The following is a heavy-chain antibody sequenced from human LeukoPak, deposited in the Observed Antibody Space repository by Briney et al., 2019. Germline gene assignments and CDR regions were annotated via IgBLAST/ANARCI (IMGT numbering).Heavy chain of an antibody. J-gene: IGHJ3*02. D-gene: IGHD1-26*01. CDR1: GFTFSSYS. Sequence: NPGGSLRLSCAASGFTFSSYSMNWVRQAPGKGLEWVSSISSSSSYIYYADSVKGRFTISRDNAKNSLYLQMNSLRAEDTAVYYCARDYSGSYYDAFDIWGQGTMVTVSS. CDR3: ARDYSGSYYDAFDI. CDR2: ISSSSSYI. V-gene: IGHV3-21*01.